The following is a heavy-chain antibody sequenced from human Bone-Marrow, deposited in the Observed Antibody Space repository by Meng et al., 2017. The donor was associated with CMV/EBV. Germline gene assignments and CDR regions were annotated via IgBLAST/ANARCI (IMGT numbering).Heavy chain of an antibody. V-gene: IGHV4-34*01. CDR1: GGSVSGYY. CDR3: ARRVEDSSGYCY. Sequence: TCAVYGGSVSGYYWSWIRQPPGKGLEWIGEINHSGSTNYNPSLKSRVTISVDTSKNQFSLKLSSVTAADTAVYYCARRVEDSSGYCYWGQGTLVTVSS. J-gene: IGHJ4*02. D-gene: IGHD3-22*01. CDR2: INHSGST.